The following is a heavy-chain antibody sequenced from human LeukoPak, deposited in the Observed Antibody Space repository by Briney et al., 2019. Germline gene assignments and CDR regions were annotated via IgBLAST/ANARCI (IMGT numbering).Heavy chain of an antibody. CDR1: GYTFTSYG. D-gene: IGHD3-10*01. CDR3: AREGRQFTYYFDD. CDR2: ISAYNGNT. J-gene: IGHJ4*02. Sequence: ASVKVSRKASGYTFTSYGISWVRQAPGQGLEWMGWISAYNGNTNYAQKLQGRVTMTTDTSTSTAYTELRSLRSDDTAVYYCAREGRQFTYYFDDGGQGTLVTVSS. V-gene: IGHV1-18*01.